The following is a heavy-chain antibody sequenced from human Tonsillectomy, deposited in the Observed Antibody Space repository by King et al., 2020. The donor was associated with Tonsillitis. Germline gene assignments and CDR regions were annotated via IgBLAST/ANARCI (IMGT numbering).Heavy chain of an antibody. D-gene: IGHD2-2*03. J-gene: IGHJ6*02. CDR2: IYYSGST. Sequence: QLQESGPGLVKPSETLSLTCTVSGGSISSSSYYWGWIRQPPGKGLEWIGSIYYSGSTYYNPSLKSRVPISVDTSKNQFSLKLSSVTAAGTAVYYCARLDIVVVPAAARDYGMDVWGQGTTVTVSS. V-gene: IGHV4-39*07. CDR1: GGSISSSSYY. CDR3: ARLDIVVVPAAARDYGMDV.